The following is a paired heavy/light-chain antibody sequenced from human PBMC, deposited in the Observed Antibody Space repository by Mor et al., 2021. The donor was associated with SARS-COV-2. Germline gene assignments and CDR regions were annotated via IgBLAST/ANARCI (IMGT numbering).Light chain of an antibody. CDR3: QSYDSSLSVFVV. CDR1: SSNIGAGYD. Sequence: QSVLTQPPSVSGAPGQRVTISCTGSSSNIGAGYDVHWYQQLPGTAPKLLIYGNSNRPSGVPDRFSGSKSGTSASLAITGLQAEDEADYYCQSYDSSLSVFVVFGGGTKLTVL. J-gene: IGLJ2*01. V-gene: IGLV1-40*01. CDR2: GNS.
Heavy chain of an antibody. CDR3: VKGMRGYSYGRNYYYGMDV. CDR2: ISSNGGST. D-gene: IGHD5-18*01. CDR1: GFTFSSYA. Sequence: EVQLVESGGGLVQPGGSLRLSCSASGFTFSSYAMHWVRQAPGKGLEYVSAISSNGGSTYYADSVKGRFTISRDNSKNTLYLQMSSLRAEDTAVYYCVKGMRGYSYGRNYYYGMDVWGQGTTVTVSS. J-gene: IGHJ6*02. V-gene: IGHV3-64D*08.